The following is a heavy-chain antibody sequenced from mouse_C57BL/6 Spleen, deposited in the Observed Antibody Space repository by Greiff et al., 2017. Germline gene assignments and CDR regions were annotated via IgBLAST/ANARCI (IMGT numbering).Heavy chain of an antibody. CDR3: TKGNYPFWYFDV. D-gene: IGHD2-1*01. J-gene: IGHJ1*03. CDR1: GFTFSNYW. V-gene: IGHV6-3*01. Sequence: EVKVVESGGGLVQPGGSMKLSCVASGFTFSNYWMNWVRQSPEKGLEWVAQIRLKSDNYATHYAESVKGRFTISRDDSKSSVYLQMNNLRAEDTGIYYCTKGNYPFWYFDVWGTGTTVTVSS. CDR2: IRLKSDNYAT.